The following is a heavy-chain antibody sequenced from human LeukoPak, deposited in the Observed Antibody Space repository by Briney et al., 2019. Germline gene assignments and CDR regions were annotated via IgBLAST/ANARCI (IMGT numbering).Heavy chain of an antibody. J-gene: IGHJ4*02. Sequence: SETLSLTCTASGYSISSGYYWGWIRQPPGKGLEWIGNIYHSGSTYYNPSLKSRVTISVDTSKNQFPLKLSSVTAADTAVYYCARGDRTGWSDYWGQGTLVTVSS. D-gene: IGHD6-19*01. V-gene: IGHV4-38-2*02. CDR1: GYSISSGYY. CDR2: IYHSGST. CDR3: ARGDRTGWSDY.